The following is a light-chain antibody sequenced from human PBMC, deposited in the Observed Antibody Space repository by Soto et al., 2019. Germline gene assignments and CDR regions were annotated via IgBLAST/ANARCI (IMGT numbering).Light chain of an antibody. J-gene: IGKJ2*02. CDR1: QSVSRF. CDR2: DTS. Sequence: EIVMTQSPATLSVSPGERVTLSCRASQSVSRFLAWYQQRPGQAPRLLIYDTSTRATGVPARFSGSGSETKFRLTLSSLKSEDFAVYYCQQYDNWPPCTFGQGTKLEVK. V-gene: IGKV3-15*01. CDR3: QQYDNWPPCT.